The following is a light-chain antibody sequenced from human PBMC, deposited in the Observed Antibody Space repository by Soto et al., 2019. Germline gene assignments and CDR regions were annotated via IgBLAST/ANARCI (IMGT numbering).Light chain of an antibody. J-gene: IGKJ1*01. CDR3: QKYNSAPWT. Sequence: DIQMTQSPSSLSASVGDRVTITCRASQGTSNYLAWYQQKPGKVPKLLIYAASTLQSGVPSRFSGSRSGTDFTLTISSRQPEDVATYYWQKYNSAPWTFGQGTKVEIK. CDR1: QGTSNY. CDR2: AAS. V-gene: IGKV1-27*01.